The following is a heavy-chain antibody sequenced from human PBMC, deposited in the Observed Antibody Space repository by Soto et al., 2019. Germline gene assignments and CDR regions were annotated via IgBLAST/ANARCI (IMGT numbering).Heavy chain of an antibody. CDR1: GYSISSGYY. CDR2: IYHSGST. V-gene: IGHV4-38-2*01. CDR3: ARGQNGADSTDAFDI. J-gene: IGHJ3*02. Sequence: SETLSLTCAVSGYSISSGYYWGWIRQPPGKGLEWIGSIYHSGSTYYNPSLKSRVTISVDTSKNQFSLKLSSVTAADTAVYYCARGQNGADSTDAFDIWGKGTMVTVSS. D-gene: IGHD4-17*01.